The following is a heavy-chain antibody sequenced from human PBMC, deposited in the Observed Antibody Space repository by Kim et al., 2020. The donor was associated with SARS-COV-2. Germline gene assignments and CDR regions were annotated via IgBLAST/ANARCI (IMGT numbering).Heavy chain of an antibody. V-gene: IGHV4-39*01. D-gene: IGHD2-2*01. Sequence: LKSRVTISVDTSKNQFSLKLSSVTAADTAVYYCARFEVVVVPAAMQGGDYWGQGTLVTVSS. CDR3: ARFEVVVVPAAMQGGDY. J-gene: IGHJ4*02.